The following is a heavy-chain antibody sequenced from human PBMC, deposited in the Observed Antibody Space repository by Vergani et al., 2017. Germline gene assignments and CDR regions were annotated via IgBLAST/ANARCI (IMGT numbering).Heavy chain of an antibody. CDR1: GFTFSSYS. CDR2: ISSSSSYI. CDR3: ARDSAHITMVRGVINSHYYYYGMDV. V-gene: IGHV3-21*01. D-gene: IGHD3-10*01. J-gene: IGHJ6*02. Sequence: EVQLVESGGGLVKPGGSLRLSCAASGFTFSSYSMNWVRQAPGKGLEWVSSISSSSSYIYYADSVKGRFTISRDNAKNSLYLQMNSLRAEDTAVYYCARDSAHITMVRGVINSHYYYYGMDVWGQGTTVTVSS.